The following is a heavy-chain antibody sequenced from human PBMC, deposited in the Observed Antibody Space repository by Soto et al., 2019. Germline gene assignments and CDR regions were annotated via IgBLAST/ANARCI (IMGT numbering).Heavy chain of an antibody. CDR1: GYSFTSYW. CDR2: IYPGDSDT. V-gene: IGHV5-51*01. CDR3: ARQEDVAVGLYYFDY. D-gene: IGHD2-15*01. Sequence: GESLKISCKGSGYSFTSYWIGWVRQMPGKGLEWMGIIYPGDSDTRYSPSFQGQVTISADKSISTAYLQWSSLKASDTAMYYCARQEDVAVGLYYFDYWGQGTLVTVSS. J-gene: IGHJ4*02.